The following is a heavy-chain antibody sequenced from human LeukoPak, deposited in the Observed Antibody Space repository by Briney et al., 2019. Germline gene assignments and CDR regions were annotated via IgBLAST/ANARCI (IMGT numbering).Heavy chain of an antibody. CDR2: ISGSGGST. CDR3: AKNSVRSGYYYGY. Sequence: GGSLRLSCAASGFTFSSYAMSWVRQAPGKGLEWVSAISGSGGSTYYADPVKGRFTISRDNSKNTLYLQMNSLRAEDTAVYYCAKNSVRSGYYYGYWGQGTLVTVSS. CDR1: GFTFSSYA. J-gene: IGHJ4*02. V-gene: IGHV3-23*01. D-gene: IGHD3-22*01.